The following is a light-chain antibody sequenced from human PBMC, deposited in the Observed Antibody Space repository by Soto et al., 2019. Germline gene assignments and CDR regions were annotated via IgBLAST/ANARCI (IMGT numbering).Light chain of an antibody. CDR1: NSNLGAGYD. CDR3: ATWDDSLTALV. J-gene: IGLJ2*01. V-gene: IGLV1-40*01. CDR2: GNR. Sequence: QAVVTQPPSVSGAPGQRVTISCTGNNSNLGAGYDVHWYQQLPGAAPKLVIFGNRNRPSGVPERFSGSKSGTSASLAISGLQSEDEADYYCATWDDSLTALVFGGGTKVTVL.